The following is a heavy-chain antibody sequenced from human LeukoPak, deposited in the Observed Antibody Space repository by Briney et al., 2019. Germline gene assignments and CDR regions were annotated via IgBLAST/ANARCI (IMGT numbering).Heavy chain of an antibody. Sequence: ASVKVSCKASGYTFTSYAMNWVRQAPGQGLEWMGWINTNTGNPTYAQGFTGRFVFSLDTSVSTAYLQISSLKAEDTAVYYCARYSRGYCTNGVCATNFDYWGQGTLVTVSS. J-gene: IGHJ4*02. CDR1: GYTFTSYA. V-gene: IGHV7-4-1*02. CDR3: ARYSRGYCTNGVCATNFDY. D-gene: IGHD2-8*01. CDR2: INTNTGNP.